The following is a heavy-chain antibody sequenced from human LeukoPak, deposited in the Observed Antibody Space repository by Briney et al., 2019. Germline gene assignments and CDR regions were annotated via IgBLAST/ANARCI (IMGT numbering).Heavy chain of an antibody. Sequence: ASVKVSCKASGYTFTSYGISWVRQAPGQGLEWMGWISAYNGNTNYAQKLQGRVTITRSTSMNTAYMELSSLRSEDTAVYYCTRHTSPTFDYWGQGTLVTVSS. J-gene: IGHJ4*02. CDR1: GYTFTSYG. D-gene: IGHD2-2*01. CDR3: TRHTSPTFDY. V-gene: IGHV1-18*01. CDR2: ISAYNGNT.